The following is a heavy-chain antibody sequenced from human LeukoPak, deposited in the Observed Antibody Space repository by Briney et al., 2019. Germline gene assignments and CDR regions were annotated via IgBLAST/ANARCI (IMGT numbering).Heavy chain of an antibody. Sequence: PSETLSLTCAVYGGSFSGYYWSWIRQPPGKGLEWIGEINHSGSTNYNPSLKSRVTISVDTSKNQFSLKLSSVTAADTAVYYCARSAAAGIELDYWGQGTLVAVFS. CDR1: GGSFSGYY. D-gene: IGHD6-13*01. V-gene: IGHV4-34*01. J-gene: IGHJ4*02. CDR2: INHSGST. CDR3: ARSAAAGIELDY.